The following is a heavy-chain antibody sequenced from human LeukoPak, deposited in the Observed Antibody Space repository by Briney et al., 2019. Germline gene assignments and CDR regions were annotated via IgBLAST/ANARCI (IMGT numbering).Heavy chain of an antibody. D-gene: IGHD3-22*01. Sequence: GGSLRLSCAASGFTFSSYAMSWVRQAPGEGLEWVSAISGSGGSTYYADSVKGRFTIPRDNSKNTLYLQMNSLRAEDTAVYYGARDLWRDSSGYSFFDYWAREPWSPSPQ. CDR2: ISGSGGST. CDR3: ARDLWRDSSGYSFFDY. J-gene: IGHJ4*02. CDR1: GFTFSSYA. V-gene: IGHV3-23*01.